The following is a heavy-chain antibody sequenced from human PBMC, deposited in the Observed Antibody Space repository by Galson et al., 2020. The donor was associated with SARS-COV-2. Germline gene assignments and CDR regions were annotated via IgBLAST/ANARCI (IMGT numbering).Heavy chain of an antibody. CDR1: GYLISSGYY. D-gene: IGHD3-10*01. V-gene: IGHV4-38-2*02. CDR3: ARIGISGDSYFDH. J-gene: IGHJ4*02. CDR2: IYYSGNT. Sequence: ASETLSLTCSVSGYLISSGYYWGWIRQPPGKGLEWIANIYYSGNTYYNASFKSRVTISVDTSKNQFSLRLNSVTAADTAVYYCARIGISGDSYFDHWGQGTLVTVSS.